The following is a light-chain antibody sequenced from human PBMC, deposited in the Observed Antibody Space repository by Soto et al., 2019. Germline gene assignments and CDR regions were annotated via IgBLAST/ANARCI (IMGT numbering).Light chain of an antibody. CDR2: AAS. J-gene: IGKJ1*01. CDR1: QDIRNV. V-gene: IGKV1-17*01. Sequence: DIQMTQSPSSLSSSVCDIFTITCRASQDIRNVLGSFQQKPGKDPQILISAASFLQSGVPSRFSGSGSGTDFTLTISSLQPEDFATYYCLQYNSYSTFGQGTKVAIK. CDR3: LQYNSYST.